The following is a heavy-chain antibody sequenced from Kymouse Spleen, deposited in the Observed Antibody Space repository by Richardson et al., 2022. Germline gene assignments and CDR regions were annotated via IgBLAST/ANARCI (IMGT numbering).Heavy chain of an antibody. Sequence: EVQLVESGGGLVKPGGSLRLSCAASGFTFSNAWMSWVRQAPGKGLEWVGRIKSKTDGGTTDYAAPVKGRFTISRDDSKNTLYLQMNSLKTEDTAVYYCTTDASGYSYGYPHDYWGQGTLVTVSS. J-gene: IGHJ4*02. V-gene: IGHV3-15*01. CDR2: IKSKTDGGTT. CDR3: TTDASGYSYGYPHDY. CDR1: GFTFSNAW. D-gene: IGHD5-18,IGHD5-18*01.